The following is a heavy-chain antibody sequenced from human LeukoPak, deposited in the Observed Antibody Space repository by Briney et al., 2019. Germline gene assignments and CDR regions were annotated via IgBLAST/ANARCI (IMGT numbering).Heavy chain of an antibody. Sequence: SVKVSCKASGGTFSSYAISWVRQAPGQGLEWMGRIIPILGIANYAQKFQGRVTITADKSTSTAYMELSSLRSEDTAVYYSARVRYDTVTTIKEVCYYYYYGMDVWGQGTTVTVSS. J-gene: IGHJ6*02. D-gene: IGHD4-17*01. CDR3: ARVRYDTVTTIKEVCYYYYYGMDV. CDR2: IIPILGIA. V-gene: IGHV1-69*04. CDR1: GGTFSSYA.